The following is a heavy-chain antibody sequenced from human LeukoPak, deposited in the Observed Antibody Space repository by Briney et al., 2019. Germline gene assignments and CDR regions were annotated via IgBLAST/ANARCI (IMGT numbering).Heavy chain of an antibody. Sequence: SETLSLTCTVSGGSISSFYWSWIRQPPGKGLEWIAYIYYSGSTYYNPSLKSRVTISVDTSKNQFSLKLSSVTAADTAVYYCARFGYDFWSGYDPLFDYWGQGTLVTVSS. V-gene: IGHV4-59*12. CDR2: IYYSGST. CDR3: ARFGYDFWSGYDPLFDY. CDR1: GGSISSFY. D-gene: IGHD3-3*01. J-gene: IGHJ4*02.